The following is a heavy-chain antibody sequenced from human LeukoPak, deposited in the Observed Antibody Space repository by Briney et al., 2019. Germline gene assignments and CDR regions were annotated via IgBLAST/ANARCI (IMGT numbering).Heavy chain of an antibody. D-gene: IGHD5-12*01. CDR1: GFTFSSYS. Sequence: GGSLRLSCAASGFTFSSYSMNWVRQAPGKGLEWVSYISSSSSTIYYADSVKGRFAVSRDNAKNSLYLQMNSLRAEDTAVYYCARENGYDPFDYWGQGTLVTVSS. V-gene: IGHV3-48*04. J-gene: IGHJ4*02. CDR2: ISSSSSTI. CDR3: ARENGYDPFDY.